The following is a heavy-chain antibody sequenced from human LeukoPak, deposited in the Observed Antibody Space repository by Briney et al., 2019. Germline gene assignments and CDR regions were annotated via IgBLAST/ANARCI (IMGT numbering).Heavy chain of an antibody. Sequence: PGGSLRLSCAASGFTVSSNYMSWVRQAPGKGLEWVGRIKSKTDGGTTDYAAPVKGRFTISRDDSKNTLYLQMNSLKTEDTAVYYCTTDLYSGYEYGDYWGQGTLVTVSS. J-gene: IGHJ4*02. CDR3: TTDLYSGYEYGDY. V-gene: IGHV3-15*01. CDR2: IKSKTDGGTT. D-gene: IGHD5-12*01. CDR1: GFTVSSNY.